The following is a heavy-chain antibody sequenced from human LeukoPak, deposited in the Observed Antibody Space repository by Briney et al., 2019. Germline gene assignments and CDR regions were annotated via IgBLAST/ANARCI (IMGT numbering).Heavy chain of an antibody. CDR1: GFTFTNYA. D-gene: IGHD7-27*01. Sequence: KPGGSLRLSCAATGFTFTNYAMNWVRQAPGQGLEGVSSTTGSGSFNFYAESFKGRFTISRDNANNSLYLQMNDLRAEDTAVYYCAREIWGYWYFDLWGRGTLVTVSA. J-gene: IGHJ2*01. CDR2: TTGSGSFN. V-gene: IGHV3-21*01. CDR3: AREIWGYWYFDL.